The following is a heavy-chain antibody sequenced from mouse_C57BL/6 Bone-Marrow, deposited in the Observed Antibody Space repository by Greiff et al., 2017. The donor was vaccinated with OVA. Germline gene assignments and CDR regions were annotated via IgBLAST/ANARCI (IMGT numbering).Heavy chain of an antibody. CDR3: ARNRDHYYGSSSYWYFDV. CDR1: GFSLTSYG. Sequence: VKLVESGPGLVQPSQSLSITCTVSGFSLTSYGVHWVRQSPGKGLEWLGVIWSGGSTDYNAAFISRLSISKDNSKSQVFFKMNSLQADDTAIYYCARNRDHYYGSSSYWYFDVWGTGTTVTVSS. V-gene: IGHV2-2*01. CDR2: IWSGGST. D-gene: IGHD1-1*01. J-gene: IGHJ1*03.